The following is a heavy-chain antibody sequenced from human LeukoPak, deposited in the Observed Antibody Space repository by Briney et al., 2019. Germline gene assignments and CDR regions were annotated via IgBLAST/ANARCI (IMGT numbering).Heavy chain of an antibody. D-gene: IGHD3-3*01. CDR2: ISWNSGSI. V-gene: IGHV3-9*01. J-gene: IGHJ4*02. CDR1: GFTFDDYA. Sequence: PGGSLRLSCAASGFTFDDYAMHWVRQAPGKGLEWVSGISWNSGSIGYADSAKGRFTISRDNAKNSLYLQMNSLRAEDTALYYCATTRAAQSWSFVFDYWGQGTLVTVSS. CDR3: ATTRAAQSWSFVFDY.